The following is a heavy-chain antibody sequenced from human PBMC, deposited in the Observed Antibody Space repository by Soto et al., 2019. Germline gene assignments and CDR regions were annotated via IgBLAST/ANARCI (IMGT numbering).Heavy chain of an antibody. CDR1: GYDFTNYW. CDR3: ARFRAPRRQLISMSFHL. D-gene: IGHD6-13*01. J-gene: IGHJ4*03. Sequence: GESLKISCKASGYDFTNYWIAWVRQTPGRGLEWMGMIYPGDSDIRYNPSFRGRVTISADKSITSALVQWGSLRASDSAIYYCARFRAPRRQLISMSFHLWGLGTLVTVSS. CDR2: IYPGDSDI. V-gene: IGHV5-51*01.